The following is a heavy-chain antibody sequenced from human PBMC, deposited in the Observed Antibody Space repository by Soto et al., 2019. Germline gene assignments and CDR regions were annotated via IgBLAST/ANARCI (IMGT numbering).Heavy chain of an antibody. CDR1: GFTFSSYA. CDR3: ARDRGDAFDI. Sequence: QVQLVESGGGVVQPGRSLRLSCAASGFTFSSYAMHWVRQAPGKGLEWVAVISYDGSNKYYADSVKGRFTISRDNSKNTLYLQMNSLRAEDTAVYYCARDRGDAFDIWGQGTMVTVSS. J-gene: IGHJ3*02. V-gene: IGHV3-30-3*01. CDR2: ISYDGSNK.